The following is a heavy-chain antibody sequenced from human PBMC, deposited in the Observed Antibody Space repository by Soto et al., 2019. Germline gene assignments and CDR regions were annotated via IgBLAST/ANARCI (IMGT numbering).Heavy chain of an antibody. CDR2: TYYRSRFFS. V-gene: IGHV6-1*01. J-gene: IGHJ5*02. CDR1: GDSVSSYSAA. D-gene: IGHD3-10*01. Sequence: PSPALSITCAISGDSVSSYSAAWNWIRQSPSGGLEWLGRTYYRSRFFSDYAESVKSRIIINPDTSKNQFSLQLKSVTPEDTAVYYCVRDRYSSSGWFDPWGQGTPVTVSS. CDR3: VRDRYSSSGWFDP.